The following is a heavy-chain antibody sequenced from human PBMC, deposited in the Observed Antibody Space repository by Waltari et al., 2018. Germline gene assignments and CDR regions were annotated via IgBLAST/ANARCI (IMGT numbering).Heavy chain of an antibody. CDR2: INHSGST. D-gene: IGHD2-2*01. Sequence: QVQLQQWGAGLLKPSETLSLTCAVYGGSFSGYYWSWIRQPPGKGLEWIGEINHSGSTNYNPSLKSRVTISVDTSKNQFSLKLSSVTAADTAVYYCARGTLRGSTSCYGGPYNWFDPWGQGTLVTVSS. CDR1: GGSFSGYY. CDR3: ARGTLRGSTSCYGGPYNWFDP. J-gene: IGHJ5*02. V-gene: IGHV4-34*01.